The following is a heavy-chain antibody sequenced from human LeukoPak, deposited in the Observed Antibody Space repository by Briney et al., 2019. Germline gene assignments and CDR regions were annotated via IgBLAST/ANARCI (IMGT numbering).Heavy chain of an antibody. Sequence: GGSLRLSCTTSGFSFRNTWMSWVRQAPGKGLVWVSRINSDGSSTSYADSVKGRFTISRDNAKNTLYLQMNSLRAEDTAVYYCARDGGSTRVIDYWGQGTLVTVSS. V-gene: IGHV3-74*01. CDR2: INSDGSST. CDR3: ARDGGSTRVIDY. CDR1: GFSFRNTW. D-gene: IGHD2-15*01. J-gene: IGHJ4*02.